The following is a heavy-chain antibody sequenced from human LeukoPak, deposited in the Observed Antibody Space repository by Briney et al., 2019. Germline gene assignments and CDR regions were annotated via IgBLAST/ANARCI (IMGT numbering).Heavy chain of an antibody. J-gene: IGHJ4*02. CDR2: ISAYSGNT. CDR3: ARAHCSSTTCYFDY. Sequence: GASVKVSCKASGYTFTNYGISWVRQAPGQGLEWMGWISAYSGNTSYAQKLQGRVTMTTDTSASTVYMELRSLRSDDTAVYFCARAHCSSTTCYFDYWGQGTLVTVSS. CDR1: GYTFTNYG. V-gene: IGHV1-18*01. D-gene: IGHD2-2*01.